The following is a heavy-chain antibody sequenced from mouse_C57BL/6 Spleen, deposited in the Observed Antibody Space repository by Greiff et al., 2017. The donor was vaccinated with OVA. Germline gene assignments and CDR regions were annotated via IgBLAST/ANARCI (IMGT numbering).Heavy chain of an antibody. CDR1: GYTFTSYW. CDR3: ARDYDANAMDY. CDR2: IHPNSGST. Sequence: VQLQQPGAELVKPGASVKLSCKASGYTFTSYWTHWVKQRPGQGLEWIGMIHPNSGSTNYNEKFKSKATLTVDKSSSTAYMQLSSLTSEDSAVYYCARDYDANAMDYWGQGTSVTVSS. J-gene: IGHJ4*01. V-gene: IGHV1-64*01. D-gene: IGHD2-4*01.